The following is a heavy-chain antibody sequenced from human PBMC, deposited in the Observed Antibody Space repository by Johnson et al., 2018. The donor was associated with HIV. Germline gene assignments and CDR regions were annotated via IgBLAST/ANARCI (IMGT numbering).Heavy chain of an antibody. CDR1: GFIFSHYW. J-gene: IGHJ3*02. D-gene: IGHD1-26*01. CDR3: AKDRRQSSWELLDDAFDI. V-gene: IGHV3-7*01. Sequence: VQLVESGGDLVQPGGSLRLSCVASGFIFSHYWMSWVRQAPGKGLEWLANIKQDGSEKYYVDSVKGRFTISRDNAKNSLYLQMNSLRAEDTAVYYCAKDRRQSSWELLDDAFDIWGQGTMVTVSS. CDR2: IKQDGSEK.